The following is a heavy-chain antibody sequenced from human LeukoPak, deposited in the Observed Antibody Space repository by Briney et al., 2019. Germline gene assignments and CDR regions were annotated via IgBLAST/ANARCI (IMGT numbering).Heavy chain of an antibody. Sequence: SETLSLTCAVYGGSFSGYYWSWIRQPPGKGLEWIGEINHSGSTNYSPSLKSRVTISVDTSKNQFSLKLSSVTAADTAVYYCARRGWVDAFDIWGQGTMVTVSS. J-gene: IGHJ3*02. CDR2: INHSGST. V-gene: IGHV4-34*01. CDR3: ARRGWVDAFDI. D-gene: IGHD6-19*01. CDR1: GGSFSGYY.